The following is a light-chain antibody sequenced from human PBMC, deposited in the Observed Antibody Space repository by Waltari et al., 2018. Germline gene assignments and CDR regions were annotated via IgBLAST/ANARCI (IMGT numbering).Light chain of an antibody. CDR1: SGHSSYS. CDR2: VNNEGSH. V-gene: IGLV4-69*01. J-gene: IGLJ2*01. CDR3: QTWGTGIT. Sequence: QVVLTQSPSASASLGASVKLTCTLSSGHSSYSIAWHHQHPEKGPRYLEKVNNEGSHTQGDGIPDRFSGSNSGAERFLTISSLQSEDEADYYCQTWGTGITFGGGTKLTVL.